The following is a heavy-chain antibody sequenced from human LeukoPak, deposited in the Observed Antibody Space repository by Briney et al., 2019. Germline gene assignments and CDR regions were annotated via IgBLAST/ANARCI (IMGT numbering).Heavy chain of an antibody. CDR3: ARDRNSDTAMVH. CDR2: IWYDGSNK. Sequence: PGGSLRLSCAASGFTFSSYGMHWVRQAPGKGLEWVAVIWYDGSNKYYADSVKGRFTISRDNSKNTLYLQMNSLRAEDTAVYYCARDRNSDTAMVHWGQGTLVIVSS. D-gene: IGHD5-18*01. CDR1: GFTFSSYG. V-gene: IGHV3-33*01. J-gene: IGHJ4*02.